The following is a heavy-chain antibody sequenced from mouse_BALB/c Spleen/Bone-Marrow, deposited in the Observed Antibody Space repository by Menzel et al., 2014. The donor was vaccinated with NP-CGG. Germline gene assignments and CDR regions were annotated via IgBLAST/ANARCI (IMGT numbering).Heavy chain of an antibody. J-gene: IGHJ4*01. CDR1: GYTFTSYI. D-gene: IGHD2-3*01. CDR3: ARRWLPYAMDY. CDR2: INPYNDGT. Sequence: VQLQQPRPELVKPGASVKMSCKASGYTFTSYIMHWVKQKPGQGLEWIGYINPYNDGTKYNEKFKGKATLTSDKSSSTAYMELSSLTSEDSAVYYCARRWLPYAMDYWGQGTSVTVSS. V-gene: IGHV1-14*01.